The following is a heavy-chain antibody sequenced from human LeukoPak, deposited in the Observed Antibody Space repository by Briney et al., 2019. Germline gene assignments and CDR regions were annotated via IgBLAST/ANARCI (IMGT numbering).Heavy chain of an antibody. CDR1: GYTFTSYY. D-gene: IGHD3-22*01. V-gene: IGHV1-69*04. Sequence: GASVKVSCKASGYTFTSYYMHWVRQAPGQGLEWMGRIIPILGIANYAQKFQGRVTITADKSTSTAYMELSSLRSEDTAVYYCARDQLPYYYDSSGYYSPYYFDYWGQGTLVTVSS. CDR2: IIPILGIA. J-gene: IGHJ4*02. CDR3: ARDQLPYYYDSSGYYSPYYFDY.